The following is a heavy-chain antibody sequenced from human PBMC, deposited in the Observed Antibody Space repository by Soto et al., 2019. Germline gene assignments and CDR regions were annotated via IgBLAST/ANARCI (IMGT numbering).Heavy chain of an antibody. V-gene: IGHV4-34*01. D-gene: IGHD6-6*01. Sequence: SETLSLTCSLYSGSFSGYYWSWIRQPPGKGLEWIGEISQSGNTNYSPSLKSRVSISIDTSKKQFSLNLASVSAADTAVYYCARAPKVSGSSQTRPDFWGQGTLVTVSS. CDR3: ARAPKVSGSSQTRPDF. CDR1: SGSFSGYY. CDR2: ISQSGNT. J-gene: IGHJ4*02.